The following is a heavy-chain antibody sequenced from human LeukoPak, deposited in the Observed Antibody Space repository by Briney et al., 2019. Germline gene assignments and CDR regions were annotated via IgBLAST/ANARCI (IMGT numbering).Heavy chain of an antibody. CDR3: ARRTIVQMGGLDP. D-gene: IGHD2-8*01. CDR2: IKQDGSEK. CDR1: GFTFRFFW. Sequence: PGGSLRLSCEASGFTFRFFWMTWVRQAPGKGLEWVANIKQDGSEKFYADSVRGRFTISRDNARNSLYLQMNSLRVEDTAIHFCARRTIVQMGGLDPWGQGTLVSVSS. J-gene: IGHJ5*02. V-gene: IGHV3-7*01.